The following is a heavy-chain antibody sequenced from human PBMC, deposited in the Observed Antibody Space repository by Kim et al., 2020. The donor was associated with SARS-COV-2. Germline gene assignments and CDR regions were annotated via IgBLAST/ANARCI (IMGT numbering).Heavy chain of an antibody. Sequence: GGSLRLSCAVSGFSLSNYWMHWVRQAPGKGLVWVSRISSDGITVNYADSVKGRLTISRDNTRNTLYLQMNSLRADDTAVYYCTRVVEGAAGLCDYLGQGTLVTVSS. J-gene: IGHJ4*02. D-gene: IGHD1-26*01. V-gene: IGHV3-74*01. CDR3: TRVVEGAAGLCDY. CDR2: ISSDGITV. CDR1: GFSLSNYW.